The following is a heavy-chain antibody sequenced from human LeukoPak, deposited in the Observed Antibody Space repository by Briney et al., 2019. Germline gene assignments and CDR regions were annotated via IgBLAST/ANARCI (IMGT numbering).Heavy chain of an antibody. J-gene: IGHJ4*02. Sequence: SQTLSLTCTVSGGSISSYYWSWIRQPPGKGLELIGYIYYSGSPTYYNPSLKSRVTISVDTSKNQFSLKLSSVTAADTAVYYCAREGGSGSYYGYWGQGTLATVSS. D-gene: IGHD3-10*01. CDR3: AREGGSGSYYGY. CDR2: IYYSGSPT. V-gene: IGHV4-59*12. CDR1: GGSISSYY.